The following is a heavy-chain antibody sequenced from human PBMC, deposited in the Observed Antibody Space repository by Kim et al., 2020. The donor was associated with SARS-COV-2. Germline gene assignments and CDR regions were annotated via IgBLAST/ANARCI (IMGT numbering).Heavy chain of an antibody. CDR3: ARSVSGWYPFFDY. V-gene: IGHV4-34*01. J-gene: IGHJ4*02. CDR2: INHSGST. Sequence: SETLSLTCAVYGGSFSGYYWSWIRQPPGKGLEWIGEINHSGSTNYNPSLKSRVTISVDTSKNQFSLKLSSVTAADTAVYYCARSVSGWYPFFDYWGQGTLVTVSS. D-gene: IGHD6-19*01. CDR1: GGSFSGYY.